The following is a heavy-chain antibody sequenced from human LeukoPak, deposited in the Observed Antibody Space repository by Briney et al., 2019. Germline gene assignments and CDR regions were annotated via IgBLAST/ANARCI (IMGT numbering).Heavy chain of an antibody. D-gene: IGHD1-14*01. V-gene: IGHV4-4*07. Sequence: SETLSLTCTVSGGSISSYYWSWIRQPAGKGLEWIGRIYTSGSTNYNPSLKSRVTMSVDTSKNQFSLKLSSVTAADTAVYYCASSRGWSPELNWFDPWGQGTLVTVSS. J-gene: IGHJ5*02. CDR1: GGSISSYY. CDR2: IYTSGST. CDR3: ASSRGWSPELNWFDP.